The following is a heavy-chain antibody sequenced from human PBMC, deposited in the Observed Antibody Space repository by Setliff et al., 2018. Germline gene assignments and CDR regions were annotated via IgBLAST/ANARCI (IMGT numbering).Heavy chain of an antibody. CDR2: ISSSSSYI. CDR3: ARATLTIFGVVTPFDY. Sequence: GGSLRLSCAASGFTFSSYWMNWVRQAPGKGLEWVSSISSSSSYIYYADSVKGRFTISRDNAKNSLYLQMNSLRAEDTAVYYCARATLTIFGVVTPFDYWGQGTLVTVSS. J-gene: IGHJ4*02. V-gene: IGHV3-21*01. D-gene: IGHD3-3*01. CDR1: GFTFSSYW.